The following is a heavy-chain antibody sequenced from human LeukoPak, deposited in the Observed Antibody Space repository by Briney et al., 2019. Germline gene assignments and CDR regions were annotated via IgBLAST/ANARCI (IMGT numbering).Heavy chain of an antibody. D-gene: IGHD4-17*01. CDR2: IRGSGGST. Sequence: PGGSLRLSCAASGFTFSSYAMSWVRQAPGRGLEWVSAIRGSGGSTYYADSVKGRFTISRDNSKNTLYLQMNSLRAEDTAVYYCAKDRATTVTTWRSSYYFDYWGQGTLVTVSS. V-gene: IGHV3-23*01. CDR3: AKDRATTVTTWRSSYYFDY. CDR1: GFTFSSYA. J-gene: IGHJ4*02.